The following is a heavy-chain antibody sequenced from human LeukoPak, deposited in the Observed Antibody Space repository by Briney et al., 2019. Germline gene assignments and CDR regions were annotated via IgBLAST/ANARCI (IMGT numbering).Heavy chain of an antibody. D-gene: IGHD4-17*01. CDR3: AKGGVYGDYVGDWFDP. Sequence: PSETLSLTCTVSGRSISSYYWSWIRQPPGKGLEWVGDIYYSGSTNYNPSLKSRGTISVGTTKNQFYLKLSSVPAADPGVYYCAKGGVYGDYVGDWFDPWGQGPLVTVSS. CDR1: GRSISSYY. CDR2: IYYSGST. V-gene: IGHV4-59*01. J-gene: IGHJ5*02.